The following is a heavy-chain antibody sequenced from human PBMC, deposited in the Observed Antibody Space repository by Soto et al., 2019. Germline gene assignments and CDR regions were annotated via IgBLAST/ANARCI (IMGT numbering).Heavy chain of an antibody. CDR1: GGSINTFY. CDR2: IYYSGNT. CDR3: GRGAVTGTPLGYFDY. Sequence: PSETLSLTCTVSGGSINTFYWNWIRQPPGKGLEWIGHIYYSGNTNYNPSLKSRVTISVDTSKKQFSLKVSSVTAADTAVYYCGRGAVTGTPLGYFDYWGQGARVTVSS. D-gene: IGHD1-20*01. V-gene: IGHV4-59*01. J-gene: IGHJ4*02.